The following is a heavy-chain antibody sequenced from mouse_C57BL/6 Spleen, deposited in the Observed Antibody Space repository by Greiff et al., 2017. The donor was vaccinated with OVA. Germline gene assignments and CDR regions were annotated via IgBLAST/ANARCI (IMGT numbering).Heavy chain of an antibody. CDR1: GFSFNTYA. D-gene: IGHD3-3*01. CDR3: VRQDGTLFDY. V-gene: IGHV10-1*01. J-gene: IGHJ2*01. Sequence: EVKLMESGGGLVQPKGSLKLSCAASGFSFNTYAMNWVRQAPGKGLEWVARIRSKSNNYATYYADSVKDRFTISRDDSESMLYLQMNNLKTEDTAMYYCVRQDGTLFDYWGQGTTLTVSS. CDR2: IRSKSNNYAT.